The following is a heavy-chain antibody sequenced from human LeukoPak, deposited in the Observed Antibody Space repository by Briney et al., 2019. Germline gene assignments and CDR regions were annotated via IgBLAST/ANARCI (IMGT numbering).Heavy chain of an antibody. V-gene: IGHV4-59*01. Sequence: SETLSLTCTVSGGSISSYYWSWIRQPPGKGLEWIGYIYYSGSTNYNPSLKSRVTISVDTSKNQFSLKLSSVTAADTAVYYCARVYCSGGSCYSRRWFDPWGQGTLVTVSS. J-gene: IGHJ5*02. CDR3: ARVYCSGGSCYSRRWFDP. CDR2: IYYSGST. D-gene: IGHD2-15*01. CDR1: GGSISSYY.